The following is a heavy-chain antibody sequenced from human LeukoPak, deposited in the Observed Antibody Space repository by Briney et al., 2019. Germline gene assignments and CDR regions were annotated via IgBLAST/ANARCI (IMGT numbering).Heavy chain of an antibody. CDR2: INSDGSST. Sequence: GGPLRLSCAASGFTFSSNWMHWVRQGPGKGLVWVSRINSDGSSTNYADSVKGRFTISRDNAKNTLYLQMNSLRAEDTAVYYCAKAGGSAWYEYWGQGSLVTVSS. CDR1: GFTFSSNW. CDR3: AKAGGSAWYEY. D-gene: IGHD6-13*01. V-gene: IGHV3-74*01. J-gene: IGHJ4*02.